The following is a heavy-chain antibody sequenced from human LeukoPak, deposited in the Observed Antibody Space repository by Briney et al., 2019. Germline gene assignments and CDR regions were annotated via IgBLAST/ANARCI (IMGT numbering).Heavy chain of an antibody. D-gene: IGHD3-10*01. CDR1: GYTFTNFY. CDR2: INPSGGST. V-gene: IGHV1-46*01. Sequence: ASVKVSCTASGYTFTNFYMHWVRQAPGQGLEWMGIINPSGGSTTHAQKFQGRVTMTRDTSTSTIYMELSSLRSEDTAVYYCTRSFGDLDPFDYWGQETLVTVSS. J-gene: IGHJ4*02. CDR3: TRSFGDLDPFDY.